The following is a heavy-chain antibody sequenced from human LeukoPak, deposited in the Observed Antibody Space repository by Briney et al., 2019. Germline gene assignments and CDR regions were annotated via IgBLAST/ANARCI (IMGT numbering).Heavy chain of an antibody. J-gene: IGHJ4*02. V-gene: IGHV4-4*07. CDR3: ARDGYSSSWYF. CDR1: GGSLSSYY. D-gene: IGHD6-13*01. CDR2: IYTSGST. Sequence: PSETLSLTCTVSGGSLSSYYWSWLRQPAGKGLEWIGRIYTSGSTNYNPSLKSRVTMSVDTSKNQFSLKLSSVTAADTAVYYCARDGYSSSWYFWGQGTLVTVSS.